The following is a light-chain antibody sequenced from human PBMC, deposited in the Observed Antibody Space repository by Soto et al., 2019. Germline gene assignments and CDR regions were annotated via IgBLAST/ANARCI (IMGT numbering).Light chain of an antibody. CDR2: GAS. V-gene: IGKV3-20*01. J-gene: IGKJ1*01. CDR3: QQYGSTPQT. Sequence: EIVLTQSPVTVSLSPGERATLSGRASQSVSSSYLAWYQQKPGQAPRLLIYGASSRATGIPDRFSGSGSGTDFTLTITRLEPEDFAVYYCQQYGSTPQTFGQGTKLDIK. CDR1: QSVSSSY.